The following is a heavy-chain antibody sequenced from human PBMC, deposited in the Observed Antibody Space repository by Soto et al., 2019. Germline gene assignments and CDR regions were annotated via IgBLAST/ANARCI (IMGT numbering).Heavy chain of an antibody. V-gene: IGHV5-51*01. CDR1: GYSFTSYW. Sequence: GESLKISCKGSGYSFTSYWIGWVRQMPGKGLDWMGIIYPGDSDTRYSPSFQGQVTISADKSISTAYLQWSSLKASDTAMYYCARLSGDIVVVVADNDAFDIWGQGTMVTVSS. CDR3: ARLSGDIVVVVADNDAFDI. J-gene: IGHJ3*02. CDR2: IYPGDSDT. D-gene: IGHD2-15*01.